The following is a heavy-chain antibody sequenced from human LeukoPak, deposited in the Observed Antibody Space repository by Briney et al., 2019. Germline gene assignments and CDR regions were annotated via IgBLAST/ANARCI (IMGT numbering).Heavy chain of an antibody. J-gene: IGHJ4*02. Sequence: ASVKVSCKASGYTFTGYYMHWVRQAPGQGLEWMGWINPNSGGTNYAQMFQGRVTMTRDTSISTAYMELSRLRSDDTAVYYCARVNYDFWSGYYEYYFDYWGQGTLVTVSS. CDR2: INPNSGGT. CDR3: ARVNYDFWSGYYEYYFDY. V-gene: IGHV1-2*02. D-gene: IGHD3-3*01. CDR1: GYTFTGYY.